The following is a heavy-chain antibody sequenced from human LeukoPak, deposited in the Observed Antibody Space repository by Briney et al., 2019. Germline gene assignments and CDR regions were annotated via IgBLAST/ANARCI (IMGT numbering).Heavy chain of an antibody. J-gene: IGHJ4*02. D-gene: IGHD3/OR15-3a*01. Sequence: GRSLRLSCAASGFTFSNYGMHWVRQAPGKGLEWVALVSYDGSDKYYADSVKGRFTISRDNSKNTLYLQMNSLRGEDTAVYYCAKAHLLDWLLPFDYWGQGTLVTVSS. CDR2: VSYDGSDK. CDR1: GFTFSNYG. V-gene: IGHV3-30*18. CDR3: AKAHLLDWLLPFDY.